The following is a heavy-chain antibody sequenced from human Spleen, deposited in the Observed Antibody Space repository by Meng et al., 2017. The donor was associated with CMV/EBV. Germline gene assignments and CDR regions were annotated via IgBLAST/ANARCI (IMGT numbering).Heavy chain of an antibody. Sequence: GESLKISCVASGFTFSSYEMNWVRQAPGKGLEWVSYISSSGSTIYYADSVKGRFTISRDNAKNSLYLQMNSLRAEDTAVYYCARDSKKPYYYYGMDVWGQGTTVTVSS. D-gene: IGHD1-14*01. CDR1: GFTFSSYE. J-gene: IGHJ6*02. V-gene: IGHV3-48*03. CDR2: ISSSGSTI. CDR3: ARDSKKPYYYYGMDV.